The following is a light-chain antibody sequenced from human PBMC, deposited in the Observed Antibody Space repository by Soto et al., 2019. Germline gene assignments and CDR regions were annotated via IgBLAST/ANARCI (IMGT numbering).Light chain of an antibody. V-gene: IGKV3-11*01. Sequence: MGFTLAPLTMSLSPGGGATPPFTASQSVSRHLAWYQQKPGQAPRLLIYDASNRATGIPARFSGSGSGTDFTLTISSLEPEDLAVYYCQQCGSSFPITFGQGTRLENK. CDR1: QSVSRH. J-gene: IGKJ5*01. CDR2: DAS. CDR3: QQCGSSFPIT.